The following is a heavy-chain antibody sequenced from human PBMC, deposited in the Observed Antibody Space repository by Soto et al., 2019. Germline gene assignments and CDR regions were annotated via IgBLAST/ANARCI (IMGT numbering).Heavy chain of an antibody. CDR3: ARDMSDIVVVPAATLAGLYGMDV. CDR2: IIPIYGTA. CDR1: GGTFSSYA. J-gene: IGHJ6*02. D-gene: IGHD2-2*01. V-gene: IGHV1-69*13. Sequence: SVKVSCKASGGTFSSYAISWVRQAPGQGLEWMGGIIPIYGTANYAQKFQGRVTITADESTSTAYMALSSLRSADTDVYYCARDMSDIVVVPAATLAGLYGMDVWGQGTTVTVSS.